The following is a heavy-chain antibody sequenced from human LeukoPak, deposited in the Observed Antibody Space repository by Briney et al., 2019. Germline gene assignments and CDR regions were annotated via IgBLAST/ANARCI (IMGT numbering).Heavy chain of an antibody. D-gene: IGHD1-26*01. CDR2: ITGSGGST. CDR1: GSTFTSYA. J-gene: IGHJ4*02. Sequence: GGSLTLSCAASGSTFTSYAMSWVRQAPGKGLEWVSAITGSGGSTYYADSVKGRFTISRHNSKNTLYLQINSLTVDDAALYYCARGGVYIGSFFDYWGQGTLVTGSS. CDR3: ARGGVYIGSFFDY. V-gene: IGHV3-23*01.